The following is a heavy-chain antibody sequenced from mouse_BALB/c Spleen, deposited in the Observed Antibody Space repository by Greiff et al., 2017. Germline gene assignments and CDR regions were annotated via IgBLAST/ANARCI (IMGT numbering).Heavy chain of an antibody. V-gene: IGHV1-14*01. CDR2: INPYNDGT. D-gene: IGHD2-10*01. Sequence: VHVKQSGPELVKPGASVKMSCKASGYTFTSYVMHWVKQKPGQGLEWIGYINPYNDGTKYNEKFKGKATLTSDKSSSTAYMELSSLTSEDSAVYYCARSPAYYGTYYFDYWGQGTTLTVSS. J-gene: IGHJ2*01. CDR3: ARSPAYYGTYYFDY. CDR1: GYTFTSYV.